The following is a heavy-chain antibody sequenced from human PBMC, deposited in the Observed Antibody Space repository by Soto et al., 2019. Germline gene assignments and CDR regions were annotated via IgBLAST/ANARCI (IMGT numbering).Heavy chain of an antibody. CDR1: GYSFTSYW. CDR3: ATTILTGYYYYGMDV. Sequence: GESLKISCKGSGYSFTSYWIGWVRQMPGKGLEWMGIIYPGDSDTRYSPSFQGQVTISADKSISTAYLQGSSLKASDTAMYYCATTILTGYYYYGMDVWGQGTTVTVSS. CDR2: IYPGDSDT. D-gene: IGHD3-9*01. V-gene: IGHV5-51*01. J-gene: IGHJ6*02.